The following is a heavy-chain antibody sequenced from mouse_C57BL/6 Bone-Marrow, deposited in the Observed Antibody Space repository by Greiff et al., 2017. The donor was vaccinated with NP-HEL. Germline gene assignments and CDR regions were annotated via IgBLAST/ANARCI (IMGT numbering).Heavy chain of an antibody. CDR3: TTTIYYYGSSYPAWFAY. CDR1: GFNIKDDY. D-gene: IGHD1-1*01. Sequence: EVKLVESGAELVRPGASVKLSCTASGFNIKDDYMHWVKQRPEQGLEWIGWIDPENGDTEYASKFQGKATITADTSSNTAYLQLSSLTSEDTAVYYCTTTIYYYGSSYPAWFAYWGQGTLVTVSA. CDR2: IDPENGDT. J-gene: IGHJ3*01. V-gene: IGHV14-4*01.